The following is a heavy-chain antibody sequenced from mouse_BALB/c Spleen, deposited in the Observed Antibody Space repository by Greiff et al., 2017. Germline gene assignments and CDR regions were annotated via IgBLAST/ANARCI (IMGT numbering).Heavy chain of an antibody. Sequence: VQLQQSGADLARPGASVKMSCKASGYTFTSYTMHWVQQRPGQGLEWIGYINPSSGYTNYNQKFKDKATLTADKSSSTAYLQLSSLTSEDTAVYYCARAGTNYLDYWGQGTTLTVSS. CDR2: INPSSGYT. CDR1: GYTFTSYT. V-gene: IGHV1-4*01. J-gene: IGHJ2*01. CDR3: ARAGTNYLDY. D-gene: IGHD4-1*01.